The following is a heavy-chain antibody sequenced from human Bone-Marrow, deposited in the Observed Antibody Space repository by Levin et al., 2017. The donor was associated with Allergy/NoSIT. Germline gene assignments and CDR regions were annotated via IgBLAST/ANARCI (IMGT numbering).Heavy chain of an antibody. Sequence: SGPTLVKPPQTLTLTCTFSGFSLSTSGVGVGWLRQPPGKALEWLALIYWNDDKRYSPSLKSRLTITKDASKNQVVLTMTNMDPVDTATYFCAHIPKRSIIGTAGTGFYFDYWGQGALVIVSS. CDR1: GFSLSTSGVG. CDR2: IYWNDDK. D-gene: IGHD1-1*01. V-gene: IGHV2-5*01. CDR3: AHIPKRSIIGTAGTGFYFDY. J-gene: IGHJ4*02.